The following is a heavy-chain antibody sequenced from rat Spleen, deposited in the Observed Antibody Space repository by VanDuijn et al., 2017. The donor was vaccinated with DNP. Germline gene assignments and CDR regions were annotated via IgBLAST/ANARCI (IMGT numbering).Heavy chain of an antibody. J-gene: IGHJ3*01. CDR3: ARPIYNNHGGFAY. V-gene: IGHV5-20*01. CDR2: IRYDGGST. Sequence: EVQLVESGGGLVQPGRSLKLSCAASGFTFGDYYMAWVRQAPTKGLEWVASIRYDGGSTYYRDSVKGRFTISRDNAKSSLYLQMDSLRSEDTATYYCARPIYNNHGGFAYWGQGTLVTVSS. CDR1: GFTFGDYY. D-gene: IGHD1-10*01.